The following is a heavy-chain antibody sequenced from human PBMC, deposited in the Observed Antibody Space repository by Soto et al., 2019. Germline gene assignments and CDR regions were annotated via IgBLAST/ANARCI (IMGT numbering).Heavy chain of an antibody. Sequence: SETLSLTCSVSGGSISNPIYYWAWIRQPPGKGLEWIGSIFYSGSAYYNPSLKSRVTMSVDTSQNQFSLKLSSVTAADTAVYYCTKQKGDSRTYNGMDVWGQGTTVTVSS. CDR1: GGSISNPIYY. CDR2: IFYSGSA. D-gene: IGHD2-21*02. CDR3: TKQKGDSRTYNGMDV. J-gene: IGHJ6*02. V-gene: IGHV4-39*01.